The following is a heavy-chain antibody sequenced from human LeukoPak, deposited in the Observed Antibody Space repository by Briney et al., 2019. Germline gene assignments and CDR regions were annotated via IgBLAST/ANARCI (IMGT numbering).Heavy chain of an antibody. D-gene: IGHD5-18*01. V-gene: IGHV4-39*01. J-gene: IGHJ6*02. CDR1: GGSIISNKYY. CDR3: ATRYGGYYYGMDV. CDR2: IYYSGST. Sequence: PSETLSLTCTVSGGSIISNKYYWGWIRQPPGKGLEWIGSIYYSGSTYYNPSLKSRVTISVDTSKNQFSLELRSVTAADTAVYYCATRYGGYYYGMDVWGQGTTVTVSS.